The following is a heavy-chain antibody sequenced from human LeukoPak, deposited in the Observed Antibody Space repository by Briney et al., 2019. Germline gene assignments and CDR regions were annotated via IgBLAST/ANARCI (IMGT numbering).Heavy chain of an antibody. CDR2: IYDGGST. D-gene: IGHD6-13*01. J-gene: IGHJ4*02. CDR1: GGSISRSY. Sequence: SETLSLTCTVSGGSISRSYWSWIRQPPGKGLEWIGYIYDGGSTNYNPSLKSRVTISVDTSKSQFSLRLSSVTAADTAVYYCARVIAAPGTNWGDYFDCWGQGTLVTVSS. CDR3: ARVIAAPGTNWGDYFDC. V-gene: IGHV4-59*01.